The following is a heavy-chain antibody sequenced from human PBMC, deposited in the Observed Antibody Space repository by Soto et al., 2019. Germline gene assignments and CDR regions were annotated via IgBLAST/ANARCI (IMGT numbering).Heavy chain of an antibody. CDR2: INYSGST. V-gene: IGHV4-39*01. CDR1: GGSISSSSYY. J-gene: IGHJ4*02. Sequence: SETLSLTCTVSGGSISSSSYYWGWIRQPPGKGLEWIGFINYSGSTYYNPSLKSRVTISVDTPKNQFSLKLSSVTAADTAVYYCAKNWNWGSLVHWGQGTLVTVSS. D-gene: IGHD7-27*01. CDR3: AKNWNWGSLVH.